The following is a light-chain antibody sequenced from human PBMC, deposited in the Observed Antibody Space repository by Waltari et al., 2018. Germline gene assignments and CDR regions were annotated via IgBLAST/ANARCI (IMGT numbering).Light chain of an antibody. J-gene: IGKJ4*01. V-gene: IGKV3-20*01. Sequence: CRARQSVSKNFLNWYQQKPGQGPRLLIYGASSRATGIPDRFSGSGSGTDFTLTISRLEPEDCAVYYCQQYDSIVLTFGGGTKVEI. CDR1: QSVSKNF. CDR3: QQYDSIVLT. CDR2: GAS.